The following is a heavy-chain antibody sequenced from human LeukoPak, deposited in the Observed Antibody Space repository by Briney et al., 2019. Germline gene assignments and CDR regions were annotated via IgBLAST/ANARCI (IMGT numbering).Heavy chain of an antibody. CDR1: GFTLSTYS. CDR3: ARDQGTAHDAYDI. CDR2: ITSSSTFI. Sequence: PGGSLRLSCAASGFTLSTYSMDWVRQAPGKGLEWVSSITSSSTFIYYADSVKGRFTISRDNAKNSLYLQMNSLRAEDTAVYYCARDQGTAHDAYDIWGQGTMVTVSS. J-gene: IGHJ3*02. D-gene: IGHD1-7*01. V-gene: IGHV3-21*01.